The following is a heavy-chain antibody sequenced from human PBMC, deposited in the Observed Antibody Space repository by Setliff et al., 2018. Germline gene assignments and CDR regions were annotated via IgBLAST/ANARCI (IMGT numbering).Heavy chain of an antibody. CDR3: ASDGRALGWYYYDSSGYYSGNWFDP. Sequence: GASVKVSCKASGYTFTSYGISWVRQAPGQGLEWMGWISAYNGNTNYAQKLQGRVTMTTDTSTSTAYMELRSLRSDDTAVYYCASDGRALGWYYYDSSGYYSGNWFDPWGQGTLVTVSS. J-gene: IGHJ5*02. V-gene: IGHV1-18*01. CDR2: ISAYNGNT. D-gene: IGHD3-22*01. CDR1: GYTFTSYG.